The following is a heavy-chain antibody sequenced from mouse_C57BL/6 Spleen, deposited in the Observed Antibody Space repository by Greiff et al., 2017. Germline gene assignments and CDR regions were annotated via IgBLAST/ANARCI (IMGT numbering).Heavy chain of an antibody. Sequence: VKLQESGAELVKPGASVKISCKASGYAFSSYWMNWVKQRPGKGLEWIGQIYPGDGDTDYNGKFKGKATLTANKSSSTAYMQLSSLTSEDSAVYFCAREGGSSQAWFAYWGQGTLVTVSA. CDR3: AREGGSSQAWFAY. J-gene: IGHJ3*01. D-gene: IGHD1-1*01. CDR2: IYPGDGDT. CDR1: GYAFSSYW. V-gene: IGHV1-80*01.